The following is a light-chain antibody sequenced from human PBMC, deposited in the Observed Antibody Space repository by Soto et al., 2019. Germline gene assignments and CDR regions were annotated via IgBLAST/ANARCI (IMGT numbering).Light chain of an antibody. J-gene: IGKJ1*01. CDR2: AAS. CDR1: QTISNY. V-gene: IGKV1-39*01. Sequence: DIQMTQSPSSLSASVGDRVTITCRASQTISNYLNWNQQKPGKAPDLLIYAASSLQSGVPSRFSGSGSGTDFTLTISSLQPEDFATYYCHQTYSNPRTFGQGTKVEIK. CDR3: HQTYSNPRT.